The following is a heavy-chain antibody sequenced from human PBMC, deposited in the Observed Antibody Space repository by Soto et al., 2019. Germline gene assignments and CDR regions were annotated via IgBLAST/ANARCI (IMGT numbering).Heavy chain of an antibody. D-gene: IGHD2-21*02. J-gene: IGHJ4*01. CDR1: GYCLGHHS. Sequence: VQLVESGGGWVPPGGSQTLPCGFCGYCLGHHSVLCVRPPPGKALQWISYISSSSENIYYADSVKGRFTVSRDNAKNTLFLQMNSLRDDDSAIYYCARLPKGSVVTGWGQGSLVTVSS. V-gene: IGHV3-48*02. CDR3: ARLPKGSVVTG. CDR2: ISSSSENI.